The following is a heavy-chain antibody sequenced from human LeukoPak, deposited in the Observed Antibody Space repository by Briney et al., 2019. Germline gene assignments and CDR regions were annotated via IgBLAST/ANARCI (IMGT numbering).Heavy chain of an antibody. V-gene: IGHV3-30*04. CDR2: ISYDGSNK. D-gene: IGHD3-10*01. CDR1: GFTFSSYA. J-gene: IGHJ3*02. CDR3: ARDNTMVRGVANAFDI. Sequence: GRSLRLSCAASGFTFSSYATHWVRQAPGKGLEWVAVISYDGSNKYYADSVKGRFTISRDNSKNTLYLQMNSLRAEDTAVYYCARDNTMVRGVANAFDIWGQGTMVTVSS.